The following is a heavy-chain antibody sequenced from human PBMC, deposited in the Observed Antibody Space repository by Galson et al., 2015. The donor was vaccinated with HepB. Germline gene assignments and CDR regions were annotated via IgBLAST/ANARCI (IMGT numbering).Heavy chain of an antibody. CDR1: GFTFRSYA. V-gene: IGHV3-23*01. D-gene: IGHD5-18*01. CDR3: TKFRETETPTAMVSDYFDY. J-gene: IGHJ4*02. Sequence: SLRLSCAASGFTFRSYAMSWVRQAPGEGLEWVSGISGSGGSTYYADSLKGRFTISRDNSKNTMYLQITRLRAEDTAVHYCTKFRETETPTAMVSDYFDYWGQGTLGTVSS. CDR2: ISGSGGST.